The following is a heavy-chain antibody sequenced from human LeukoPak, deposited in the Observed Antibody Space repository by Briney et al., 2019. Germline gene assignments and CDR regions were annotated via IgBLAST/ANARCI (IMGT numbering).Heavy chain of an antibody. CDR2: IYYSGST. V-gene: IGHV4-34*09. Sequence: SETLSLTCAVYGGSFSGYYWSWIRQPPGKGLEWIGYIYYSGSTYYNPSLKSRVTISVDTSKNQFSLKLSSVTAADTAVYYCASSPGAYGVPDAFDIWGQGTMVTVSS. CDR3: ASSPGAYGVPDAFDI. D-gene: IGHD4-17*01. J-gene: IGHJ3*02. CDR1: GGSFSGYY.